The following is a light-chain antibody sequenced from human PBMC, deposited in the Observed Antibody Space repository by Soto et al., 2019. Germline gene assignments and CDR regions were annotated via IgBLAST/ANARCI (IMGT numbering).Light chain of an antibody. CDR3: CSYTISSFYV. CDR1: SSDVGGYNY. J-gene: IGLJ1*01. Sequence: QSALTQPASVSGAPGQAITIFCTGTSSDVGGYNYVSWYRQYPGKAPQFMIYDVSNRPSGVSNRFSGSKSGNTASLTISGLQAEDEADYYCCSYTISSFYVFGSGTKVTVL. CDR2: DVS. V-gene: IGLV2-14*01.